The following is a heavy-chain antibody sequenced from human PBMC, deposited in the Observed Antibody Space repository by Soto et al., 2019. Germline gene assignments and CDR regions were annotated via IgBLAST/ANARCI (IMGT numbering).Heavy chain of an antibody. J-gene: IGHJ4*02. V-gene: IGHV3-33*01. CDR1: GFTFSIFG. D-gene: IGHD6-19*01. CDR3: ARDKGSSTVVSGISQEGYFDS. CDR2: IWYDGSNA. Sequence: QVHLVESGGGVVQPGRSLRLSCAASGFTFSIFGMHWVRQAPGKGLEWAAIIWYDGSNAYYADSVRGRFTISRDNSKNTVYLQMNSLRAEATAVYYCARDKGSSTVVSGISQEGYFDSWGQGTLVTVSS.